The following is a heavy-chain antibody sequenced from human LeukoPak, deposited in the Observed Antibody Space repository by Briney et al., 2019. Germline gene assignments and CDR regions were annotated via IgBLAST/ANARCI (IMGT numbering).Heavy chain of an antibody. Sequence: GASVKVSCKVSGHTLTEACIHWVRQAPGKGLEWMGSFDPEDEKAVFSRDFQGRITMTEDAATDTAYMDLSSLGSQDTAFYYCTMSDRYRGRPFDDWGQGTLVTVSS. CDR1: GHTLTEAC. CDR3: TMSDRYRGRPFDD. V-gene: IGHV1-24*01. D-gene: IGHD4-11*01. CDR2: FDPEDEKA. J-gene: IGHJ4*02.